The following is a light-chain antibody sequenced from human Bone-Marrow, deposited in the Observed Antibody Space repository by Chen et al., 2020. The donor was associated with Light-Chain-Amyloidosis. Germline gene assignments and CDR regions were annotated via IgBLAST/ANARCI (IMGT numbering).Light chain of an antibody. V-gene: IGKV3-11*01. CDR2: DAS. CDR3: QQYNNWPPMYT. CDR1: QSVRNY. J-gene: IGKJ2*01. Sequence: EIVLTQSPATLSLSPGVRATLSCRASQSVRNYLAWYQQKPGQAPRLLIYDASTRATGIPARFSGSGSGTDFTLTINSLEPEDFAVYYCQQYNNWPPMYTFGQGTKLEIK.